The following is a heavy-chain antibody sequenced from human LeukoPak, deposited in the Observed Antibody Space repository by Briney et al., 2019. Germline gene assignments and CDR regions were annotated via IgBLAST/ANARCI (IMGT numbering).Heavy chain of an antibody. CDR2: INHSGST. D-gene: IGHD6-13*01. Sequence: SETLSLTCAVYGGSFSGYCWSWIRQPPGKGLEWIGEINHSGSTNYNPSLKSRVTISVDTSKNQFSLKLSSVTAVDTAVYYCARGGGSSWYYYYYMDVWGKGTTVTVSS. CDR1: GGSFSGYC. V-gene: IGHV4-34*01. CDR3: ARGGGSSWYYYYYMDV. J-gene: IGHJ6*03.